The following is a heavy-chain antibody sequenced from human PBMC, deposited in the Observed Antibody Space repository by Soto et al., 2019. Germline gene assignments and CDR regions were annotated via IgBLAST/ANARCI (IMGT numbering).Heavy chain of an antibody. V-gene: IGHV1-69*02. J-gene: IGHJ3*02. CDR2: IIPMLGIA. CDR1: GGTFSTYS. CDR3: TIGSWSGEVFDI. Sequence: QVQPVQSGAEVKKPGSAVKVSCKDSGGTFSTYSMFWVRQAPGQGLEWMGRIIPMLGIANYAQKFQGRVTITAYKSTGTAYMELSSLRSEDTSLYYCTIGSWSGEVFDIWGQGTMVTVSS. D-gene: IGHD2-21*01.